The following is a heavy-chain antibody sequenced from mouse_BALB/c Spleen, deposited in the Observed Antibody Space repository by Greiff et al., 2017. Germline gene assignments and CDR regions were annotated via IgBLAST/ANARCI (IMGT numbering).Heavy chain of an antibody. V-gene: IGHV5-17*02. CDR2: ISSGSSTI. CDR3: ARRELGRYYAMDY. CDR1: GFTFSSFG. D-gene: IGHD4-1*01. Sequence: EVKVVESGGGLVQPGGSRKLSCAASGFTFSSFGMHWVRQAPEKGLEWVAYISSGSSTIYYADTVKGRFTISRDNPKNTLFLQMTSLRSEDTAMYYCARRELGRYYAMDYWGQGTSVTVSS. J-gene: IGHJ4*01.